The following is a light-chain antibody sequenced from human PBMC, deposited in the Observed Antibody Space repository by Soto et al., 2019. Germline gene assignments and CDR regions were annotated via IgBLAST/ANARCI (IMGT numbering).Light chain of an antibody. CDR1: QSINTL. J-gene: IGKJ2*01. V-gene: IGKV3-15*01. Sequence: TVMTQSPATLSVSPGERATLSCKSSQSINTLLAWYQQKPGQAPRLLIYGASTRATGVPGRFSGSGSGTKFTLTIDSLQSEDFAVYFCQQNYDWPEYTFGQGTKLEIK. CDR2: GAS. CDR3: QQNYDWPEYT.